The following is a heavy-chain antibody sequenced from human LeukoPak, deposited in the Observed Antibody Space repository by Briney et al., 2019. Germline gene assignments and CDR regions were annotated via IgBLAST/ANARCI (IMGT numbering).Heavy chain of an antibody. V-gene: IGHV3-48*03. J-gene: IGHJ6*04. D-gene: IGHD3-10*02. CDR1: GFTFSSYE. Sequence: GGSLRLSCAASGFTFSSYEMNWVRQAPGKGLEWVSYISSSGSPIYYADSVKGRFTISRDNAKNSLYLHMNRLRAEDTAVYYCAELGITMIGGVWGKGTTVTISS. CDR3: AELGITMIGGV. CDR2: ISSSGSPI.